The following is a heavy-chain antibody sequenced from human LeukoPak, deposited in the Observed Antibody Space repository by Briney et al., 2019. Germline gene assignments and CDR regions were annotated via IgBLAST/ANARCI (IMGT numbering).Heavy chain of an antibody. CDR3: ARVIGPISGTYPFGS. Sequence: GGSLRLSCAASGISFNDYSMNWVRQAPGKGLEWVSYISSSSSIIYYADSVKGRFTISRDNAKNSLYLQMNSLRAEDTAVYFCARVIGPISGTYPFGSWGQGTLVTVSS. D-gene: IGHD1-26*01. CDR2: ISSSSSII. V-gene: IGHV3-48*01. J-gene: IGHJ5*02. CDR1: GISFNDYS.